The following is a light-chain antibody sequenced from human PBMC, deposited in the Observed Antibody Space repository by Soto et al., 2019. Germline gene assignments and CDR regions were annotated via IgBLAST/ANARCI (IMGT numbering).Light chain of an antibody. V-gene: IGKV4-1*01. CDR2: WAS. CDR3: QQYFRPWT. CDR1: QSVLYSSNNKNY. Sequence: DIVMTQSPDSLAVSLGERATINCMSSQSVLYSSNNKNYLAWYQQKPGQPPKLLIYWASTRESGVPDRFSGSGSGTDFTLTISSLQAEDVAVYYCQQYFRPWTFGQGTKVEIK. J-gene: IGKJ1*01.